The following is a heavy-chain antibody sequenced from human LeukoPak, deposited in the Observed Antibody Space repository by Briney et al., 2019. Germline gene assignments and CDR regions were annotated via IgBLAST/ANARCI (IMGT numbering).Heavy chain of an antibody. D-gene: IGHD1-26*01. CDR2: IIPIFGTA. V-gene: IGHV1-69*05. CDR3: ARDLRPSGSYYDY. CDR1: GGTFSSYA. J-gene: IGHJ4*02. Sequence: ASVKVSCKASGGTFSSYAISWVRQAPGQGLEWMGGIIPIFGTANYAQKFQGRVTMTRDTSTSTVYMELSSLRSEDTAVYYCARDLRPSGSYYDYWGQGTLVTVSS.